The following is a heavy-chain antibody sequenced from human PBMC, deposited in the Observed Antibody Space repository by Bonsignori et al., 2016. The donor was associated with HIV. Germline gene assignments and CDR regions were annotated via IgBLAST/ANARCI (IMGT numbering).Heavy chain of an antibody. Sequence: VRQAPGKGLEWVAVIGYDGSNKYYADSVRGRFTISRDNSKNTLYLQMNSLRAEDTAFYYCAKDSSQTVFGVVTFLSPIDYFDYWGQGTLVTVSS. V-gene: IGHV3-33*06. CDR2: IGYDGSNK. CDR3: AKDSSQTVFGVVTFLSPIDYFDY. D-gene: IGHD3-3*01. J-gene: IGHJ4*02.